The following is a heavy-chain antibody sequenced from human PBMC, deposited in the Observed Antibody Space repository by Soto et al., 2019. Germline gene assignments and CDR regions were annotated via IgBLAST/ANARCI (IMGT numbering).Heavy chain of an antibody. Sequence: EVQLLESGGGVVQPGGSLRLSCAASGFIFSNYAMSWVRQAPGKGLEWVSGISGSAGSTYNADSVKGRFTISRDNSKNTMYMQMSSLRAEDTDVYYCAKKSTDSSGYFDSWGQGTLVTVSS. V-gene: IGHV3-23*01. CDR3: AKKSTDSSGYFDS. D-gene: IGHD2-2*01. CDR1: GFIFSNYA. CDR2: ISGSAGST. J-gene: IGHJ4*02.